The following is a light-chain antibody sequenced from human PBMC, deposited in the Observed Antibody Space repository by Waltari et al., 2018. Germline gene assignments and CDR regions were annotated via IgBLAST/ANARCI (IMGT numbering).Light chain of an antibody. J-gene: IGKJ2*01. CDR1: QDITTS. CDR2: DAS. CDR3: QHYNSLTYT. Sequence: DIQLTQSPSSLSAAVGDRVTITCQATQDITTSLSWFQKKPETAPQLLIYDASSVQAGVPTRFSGTGSGKAFSFTITSLPHEDSATYYCQHYNSLTYTFGRGTKLQIK. V-gene: IGKV1-33*01.